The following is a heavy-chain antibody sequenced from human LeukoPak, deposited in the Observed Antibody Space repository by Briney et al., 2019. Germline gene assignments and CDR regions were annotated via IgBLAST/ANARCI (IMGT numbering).Heavy chain of an antibody. V-gene: IGHV1-8*01. CDR1: GYTFTSYD. D-gene: IGHD6-13*01. CDR2: MNPNSGNT. CDR3: ASVLSSWYPQGNDGLHDY. J-gene: IGHJ4*02. Sequence: ASVKVSCXASGYTFTSYDINWVRQATGQGLEWMGWMNPNSGNTGYAQKFQGRVTMTRNTSISTAYMELSSLRSEDTAVYYCASVLSSWYPQGNDGLHDYWGQGTLVTVSS.